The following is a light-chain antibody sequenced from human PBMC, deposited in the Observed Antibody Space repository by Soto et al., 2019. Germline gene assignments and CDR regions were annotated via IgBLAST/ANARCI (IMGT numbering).Light chain of an antibody. V-gene: IGKV1-5*01. CDR1: QSISRW. CDR3: QQYNTYWT. Sequence: DIQMTQSPSTLSXXXXXXXXXXXRASQSISRWLAWYQQKPGKAPKLLIYDASTMETGVPSRFSGSGSGTEFTLTISSLQPDDLGTYYCQQYNTYWTFGQGTKVDIK. CDR2: DAS. J-gene: IGKJ1*01.